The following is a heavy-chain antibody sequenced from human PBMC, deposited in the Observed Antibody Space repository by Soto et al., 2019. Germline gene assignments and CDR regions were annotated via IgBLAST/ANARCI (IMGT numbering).Heavy chain of an antibody. J-gene: IGHJ6*02. D-gene: IGHD3-10*01. CDR3: ARASTDYYCSGGAYGMDV. CDR1: GYTFTGYY. CDR2: INPNSGGT. V-gene: IGHV1-2*04. Sequence: ASVKVSCKASGYTFTGYYMHWARQAPGQRLEWMGWINPNSGGTNYAQKFQGWVTMTRDTSISTAYMELSRLRSDDTAVYYCARASTDYYCSGGAYGMDVWCQGTTVTVSS.